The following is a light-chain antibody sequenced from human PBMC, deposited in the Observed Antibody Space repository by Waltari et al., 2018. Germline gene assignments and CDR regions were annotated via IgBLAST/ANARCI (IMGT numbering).Light chain of an antibody. CDR3: SSYRSCSTQVV. CDR1: NSDVGGYKY. J-gene: IGLJ2*01. CDR2: EVS. Sequence: QSALTQPASVSGSPGQSITISCTGTNSDVGGYKYVSWYQQHPGKAPKLIIYEVSNRPSGVFIRFLGSKSGNTASLTISGLQAEDEADYYCSSYRSCSTQVVFGGGTKVTVL. V-gene: IGLV2-14*01.